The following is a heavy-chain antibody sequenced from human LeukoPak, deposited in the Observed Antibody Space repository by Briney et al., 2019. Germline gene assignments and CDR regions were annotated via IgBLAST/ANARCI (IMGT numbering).Heavy chain of an antibody. V-gene: IGHV1-2*02. J-gene: IGHJ5*02. D-gene: IGHD3-3*01. CDR2: INPNSGGT. CDR3: ARDWGRRGYYDFWSGDDNRFDP. CDR1: GYTFTGYY. Sequence: ASVKVSCKASGYTFTGYYMHWVRQAPGQGLEWMGWINPNSGGTNYAQKFQGRVTMTRDTSIITAYMDLSRLRSDDTAVYYCARDWGRRGYYDFWSGDDNRFDPWGQGTLVTVSS.